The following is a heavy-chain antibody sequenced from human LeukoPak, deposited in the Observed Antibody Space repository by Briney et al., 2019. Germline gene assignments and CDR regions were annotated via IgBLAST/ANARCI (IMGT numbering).Heavy chain of an antibody. D-gene: IGHD5-12*01. V-gene: IGHV4-34*01. J-gene: IGHJ5*02. CDR3: ARGGKSGYSGYDGNWFDP. CDR1: GGSFSGYY. Sequence: SETLSLTCAVYGGSFSGYYWSWIRQPPGKGLEWIGEINHSGSTNYNPSLKSRVTISVDTSKNQFSLNLSSVTAADTALYYCARGGKSGYSGYDGNWFDPWGQGTLVTVSS. CDR2: INHSGST.